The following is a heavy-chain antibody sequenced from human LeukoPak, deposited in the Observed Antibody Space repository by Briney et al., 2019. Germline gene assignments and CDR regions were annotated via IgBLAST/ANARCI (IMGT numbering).Heavy chain of an antibody. V-gene: IGHV3-53*01. D-gene: IGHD6-13*01. Sequence: GGSLRLSCAASGFTVSDNYMSWVRQAPGKGLEWVSVMYSGGDTYYADSVKGRFTFSRDISKNTLYLQMNSLRTEDTAMYYCARDASQVPAAGVLASWGQGTLVTVSS. CDR1: GFTVSDNY. CDR2: MYSGGDT. J-gene: IGHJ5*02. CDR3: ARDASQVPAAGVLAS.